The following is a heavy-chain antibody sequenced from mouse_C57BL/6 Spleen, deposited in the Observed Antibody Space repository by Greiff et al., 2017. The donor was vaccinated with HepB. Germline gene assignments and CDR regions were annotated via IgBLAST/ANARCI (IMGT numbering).Heavy chain of an antibody. Sequence: QVQLQQPGAELVMPGASVKLSCKASGYTFTSYWMHWVKQRPGQGLEWIGEIDPSDSYTNYNQKFKGKSTLTVDKSSSTAYMQLSSLTSEDSAVYYWARGPYYGSSLFDYWGQGTTLTVSS. CDR3: ARGPYYGSSLFDY. V-gene: IGHV1-69*01. CDR1: GYTFTSYW. J-gene: IGHJ2*01. CDR2: IDPSDSYT. D-gene: IGHD1-1*01.